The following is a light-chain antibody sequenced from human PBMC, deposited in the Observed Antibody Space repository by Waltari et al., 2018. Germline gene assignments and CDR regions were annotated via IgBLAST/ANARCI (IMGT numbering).Light chain of an antibody. CDR2: DVS. J-gene: IGLJ2*01. Sequence: QSALTQPASVSGSPGQSITISCTGPRSDIGGYHYATWYQQVPGKAPRLIIYDVSYRPSWVSGRFSGSKSGNTSSLTISVLQAGDEADYFCSSYIDSTTLELFGGGTSLTVL. V-gene: IGLV2-14*03. CDR3: SSYIDSTTLEL. CDR1: RSDIGGYHY.